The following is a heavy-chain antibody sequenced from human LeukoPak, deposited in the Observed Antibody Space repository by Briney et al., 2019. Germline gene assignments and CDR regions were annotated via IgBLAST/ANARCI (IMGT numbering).Heavy chain of an antibody. V-gene: IGHV3-23*01. CDR2: ISGSGGST. J-gene: IGHJ4*02. Sequence: PGGSLRLSCAASGFTFSSYAMSWVRQAPGKGLEWVSAISGSGGSTYYADSVKGRFTISRDNSKNTLYLQMNSLRAGDTAVYYCAKDIPKKVDTAMVNYFDYWGQGTLVTVSS. CDR1: GFTFSSYA. CDR3: AKDIPKKVDTAMVNYFDY. D-gene: IGHD5-18*01.